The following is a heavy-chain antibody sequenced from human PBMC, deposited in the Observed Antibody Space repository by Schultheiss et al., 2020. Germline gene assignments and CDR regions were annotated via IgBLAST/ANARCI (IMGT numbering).Heavy chain of an antibody. CDR3: AREGNVDIVATAAYYYGMDV. J-gene: IGHJ6*02. Sequence: SETLSLTCTFSGGSISSGDYYWSWIRQPPGKALEWIGYIYSSGNTNYNPSLKSRVTISVDTSKNQFSLKLSSVTAADTAVYYCAREGNVDIVATAAYYYGMDVWGQGTTVTVSS. CDR2: IYSSGNT. CDR1: GGSISSGDYY. V-gene: IGHV4-61*08. D-gene: IGHD5-12*01.